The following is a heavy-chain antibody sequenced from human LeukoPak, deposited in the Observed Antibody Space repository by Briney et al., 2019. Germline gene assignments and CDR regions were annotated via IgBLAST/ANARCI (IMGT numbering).Heavy chain of an antibody. V-gene: IGHV4-34*01. CDR3: ARGRVVVVPAAIFSGWFDP. D-gene: IGHD2-2*02. CDR2: INHSGST. CDR1: GGSFSGYY. J-gene: IGHJ5*02. Sequence: SETLSLTCAVYGGSFSGYYWSWIGQPPGKGLEWIGGINHSGSTNYNPSLKSRVTISVDTSKNQFSLKLSSVTAADTAVYYCARGRVVVVPAAIFSGWFDPWGQGTLVTVSS.